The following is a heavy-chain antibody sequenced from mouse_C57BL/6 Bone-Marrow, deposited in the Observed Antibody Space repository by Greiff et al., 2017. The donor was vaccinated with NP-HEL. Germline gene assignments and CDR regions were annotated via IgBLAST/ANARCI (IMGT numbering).Heavy chain of an antibody. CDR1: GFTFSSYA. Sequence: EVHLVESGGGLVKPGGSLKLSCAASGFTFSSYAMSWVRQTPEKRLEWVATISDGGSYTYYPDNVKGRFTISRDNAKNNLYLQMSHLKSEDTAMYYCARDTVSWFAYWGQGTLVTVSA. V-gene: IGHV5-4*01. CDR3: ARDTVSWFAY. J-gene: IGHJ3*01. CDR2: ISDGGSYT.